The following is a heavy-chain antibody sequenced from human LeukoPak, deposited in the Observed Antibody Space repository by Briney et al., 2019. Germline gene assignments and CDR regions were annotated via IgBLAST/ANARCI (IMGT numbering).Heavy chain of an antibody. CDR3: VRGGGYLPDY. J-gene: IGHJ4*02. V-gene: IGHV4-59*01. Sequence: SVTLSLTCTVSGDSSSSYYWSWIRQPPGKTREWIGYIHSSGRTNYNPSLKSRVIMSVDTSKNQFSLKLSSVTAADTAVYYCVRGGGYLPDYWGQGTLATVSS. CDR1: GDSSSSYY. CDR2: IHSSGRT. D-gene: IGHD5-12*01.